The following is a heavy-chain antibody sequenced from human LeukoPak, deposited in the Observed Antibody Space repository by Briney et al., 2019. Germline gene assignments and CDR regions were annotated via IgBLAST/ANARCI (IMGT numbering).Heavy chain of an antibody. CDR2: ISSSGSAI. Sequence: GGSLRLSCAASGFIFSDYYMNWIRQAPGKGLQWVSYISSSGSAIYYADSVKGRFTISRDNTKNSLYLQMNSLRAEDTAIYYCARSMLYAYYMDVWGKGPTVTVSS. J-gene: IGHJ6*03. CDR3: ARSMLYAYYMDV. D-gene: IGHD2-8*01. V-gene: IGHV3-11*01. CDR1: GFIFSDYY.